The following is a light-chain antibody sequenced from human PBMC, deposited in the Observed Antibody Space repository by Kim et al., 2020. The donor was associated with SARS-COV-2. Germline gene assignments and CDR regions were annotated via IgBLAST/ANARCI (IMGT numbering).Light chain of an antibody. Sequence: DIQMTQSPSSLSVSVGDRVTITCRASQSISSYLNWYQQKPGKAPKLLIYGASSLQSGVPSRFSGSGSGTDFTLTISSLQREDFATYYCQQSYSTPLTFGGGTKVEI. J-gene: IGKJ4*01. CDR1: QSISSY. CDR3: QQSYSTPLT. V-gene: IGKV1-39*01. CDR2: GAS.